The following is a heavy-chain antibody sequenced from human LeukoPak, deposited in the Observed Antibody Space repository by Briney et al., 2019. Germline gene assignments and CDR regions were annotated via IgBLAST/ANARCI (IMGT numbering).Heavy chain of an antibody. Sequence: ETLSLTCTVSGGSISNYYWSWLRQPPGKGLEWIGHIYSSGSTNHNPSLRSRLTISVDTSTSQLSLKLTSVTAADTAVYYCARHKPTGSYPLELWGQGTLVTVSS. D-gene: IGHD3-10*01. V-gene: IGHV4-59*08. CDR1: GGSISNYY. CDR3: ARHKPTGSYPLEL. CDR2: IYSSGST. J-gene: IGHJ4*02.